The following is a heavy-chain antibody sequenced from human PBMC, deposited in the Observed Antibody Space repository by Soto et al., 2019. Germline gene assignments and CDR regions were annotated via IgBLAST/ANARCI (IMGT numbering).Heavy chain of an antibody. CDR1: GFTFSSYG. Sequence: RLSCAASGFTFSSYGMHWVRQAPGKGLEWVAVISYDGSNKYYADSVKGRFTISRDNSKNTLYLQMNSLRAEDTAVYYCAKDLMGCSSTSCPQYNWFDPWGQGTLVTVSS. V-gene: IGHV3-30*18. J-gene: IGHJ5*02. CDR2: ISYDGSNK. D-gene: IGHD2-2*01. CDR3: AKDLMGCSSTSCPQYNWFDP.